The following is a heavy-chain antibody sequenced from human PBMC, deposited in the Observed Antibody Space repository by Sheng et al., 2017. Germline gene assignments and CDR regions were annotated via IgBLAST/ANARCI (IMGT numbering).Heavy chain of an antibody. CDR1: GGSFSGYY. D-gene: IGHD6-13*01. CDR3: ASDSSSWFFRKIKPYYYYGMDV. Sequence: QVQLQQWGAGLLKPSETLSLTCAVYGGSFSGYYWSWIRQPPGKGLEWIGEINHSGSTNYNPSLKSRVTISVDTSKNQFSLKLSSVTAADTAVYYCASDSSSWFFRKIKPYYYYGMDVWGQGTHGHRLL. V-gene: IGHV4-34*01. J-gene: IGHJ6*02. CDR2: INHSGST.